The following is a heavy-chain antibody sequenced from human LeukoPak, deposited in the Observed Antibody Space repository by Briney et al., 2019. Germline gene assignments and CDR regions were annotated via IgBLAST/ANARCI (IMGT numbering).Heavy chain of an antibody. CDR3: ARDGVVVAAKPGTSALYYYYMDV. CDR2: IYYSGST. CDR1: GGSFSSYY. J-gene: IGHJ6*03. D-gene: IGHD2-15*01. V-gene: IGHV4-39*07. Sequence: SETLSLTCAVYGGSFSSYYWGWIRQPPGKGLEWIGSIYYSGSTYYNPSLKSRVTISVDTSKNQFSLKLSSVTAADTAVYYCARDGVVVAAKPGTSALYYYYMDVWGKGTTVTVSS.